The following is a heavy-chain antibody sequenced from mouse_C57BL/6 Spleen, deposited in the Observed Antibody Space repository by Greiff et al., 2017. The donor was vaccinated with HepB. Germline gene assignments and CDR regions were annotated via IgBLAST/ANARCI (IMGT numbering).Heavy chain of an antibody. CDR3: ARVGGLRRYFDV. CDR2: IYPGDGDT. D-gene: IGHD2-4*01. V-gene: IGHV1-80*01. CDR1: GYAFSSYW. J-gene: IGHJ1*03. Sequence: VESGASVKISCKASGYAFSSYWMNWVKQRPGKGLEWIGQIYPGDGDTNYNGKFKGKATLTADKSSSTAYMQLSSLTSEDSAVYFCARVGGLRRYFDVWGTGTTVTVAS.